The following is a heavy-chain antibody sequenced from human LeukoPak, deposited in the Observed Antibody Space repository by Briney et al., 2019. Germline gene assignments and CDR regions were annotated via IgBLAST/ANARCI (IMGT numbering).Heavy chain of an antibody. Sequence: PGGSLRLSCAASGFTFSSYGMHWVRQAPGKGLEWVAFIRYDGSNKYYADSVKGRFTISRDNSKNTLYLQMNSLRAEDTAVYYCANGPWLDCSGSGAEYWGQGTLVTVSS. D-gene: IGHD3-10*02. CDR2: IRYDGSNK. J-gene: IGHJ4*02. V-gene: IGHV3-30*02. CDR1: GFTFSSYG. CDR3: ANGPWLDCSGSGAEY.